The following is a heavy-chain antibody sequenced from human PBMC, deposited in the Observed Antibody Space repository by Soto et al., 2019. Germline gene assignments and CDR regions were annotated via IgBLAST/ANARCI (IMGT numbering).Heavy chain of an antibody. CDR3: AKDCSGGSCFSGY. D-gene: IGHD2-15*01. V-gene: IGHV3-23*01. Sequence: EVQLLESGGGLVQPGGSLRLSCAASGFTFSSYVMSWVRQAPGKGLEWVSSITNGGGGAYYADSVKGRFTISRDNSKNTMYLQMNSLRGEDTAVYYCAKDCSGGSCFSGYWGQGTLVTVSS. CDR2: ITNGGGGA. CDR1: GFTFSSYV. J-gene: IGHJ4*02.